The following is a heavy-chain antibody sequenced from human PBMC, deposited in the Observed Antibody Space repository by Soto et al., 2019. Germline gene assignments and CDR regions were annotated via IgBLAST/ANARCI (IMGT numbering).Heavy chain of an antibody. D-gene: IGHD1-1*01. Sequence: QVQLVQSGAEVKKPGSSVKVSCKASRGTFSSYAISWVRQAPGQGLEWMGGIIPIFGTANYAQKFQGRVTITADESTSTAYMELTSLRSEDTAVYYCARDWKRPADPIAFDIWGPGTMVTVSS. CDR3: ARDWKRPADPIAFDI. CDR1: RGTFSSYA. CDR2: IIPIFGTA. V-gene: IGHV1-69*01. J-gene: IGHJ3*02.